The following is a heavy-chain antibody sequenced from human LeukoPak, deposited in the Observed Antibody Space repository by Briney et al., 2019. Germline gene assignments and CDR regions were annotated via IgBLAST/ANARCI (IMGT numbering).Heavy chain of an antibody. CDR2: IYYTGNT. Sequence: SETLSLTCTVSGGSISSVDYYWSWIRQPPGKDLEWIGYIYYTGNTHYNPSLKSRVTISVDTSKNQFSLKLSSVTAADTAVYYCARVYGSGTSRGFDPWGQGTLVTVSS. V-gene: IGHV4-30-4*08. J-gene: IGHJ5*02. D-gene: IGHD3-10*01. CDR3: ARVYGSGTSRGFDP. CDR1: GGSISSVDYY.